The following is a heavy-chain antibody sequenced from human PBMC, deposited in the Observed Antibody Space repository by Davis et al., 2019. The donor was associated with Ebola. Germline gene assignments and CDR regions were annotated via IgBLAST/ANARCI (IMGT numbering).Heavy chain of an antibody. CDR3: ARDRMVVVVVAATPGWFDP. V-gene: IGHV1-3*01. D-gene: IGHD2-15*01. CDR2: INAGNGNT. J-gene: IGHJ5*02. Sequence: AASVEVSCKASGYTFTSYAMHWVRQAPGQRLEWMGWINAGNGNTKYAQKLQGRVTMTTDTSTSTAYMELRSLRSDDTAVYYCARDRMVVVVVAATPGWFDPWGQGTLVTVSS. CDR1: GYTFTSYA.